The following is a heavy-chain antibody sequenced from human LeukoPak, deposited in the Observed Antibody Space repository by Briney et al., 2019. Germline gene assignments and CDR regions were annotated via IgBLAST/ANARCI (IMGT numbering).Heavy chain of an antibody. CDR1: GFTFDDYA. CDR3: AKVARTYYYDSSCYYGFDY. J-gene: IGHJ4*02. D-gene: IGHD3-22*01. Sequence: PGGSLRLSCAASGFTFDDYAMHWVRQAPGKGLEWVSGISWNSGSIGYADSVKGRFTISRDNAKNSLYLQMNSLRAEDTALYYCAKVARTYYYDSSCYYGFDYWGQGTLVTVSS. CDR2: ISWNSGSI. V-gene: IGHV3-9*01.